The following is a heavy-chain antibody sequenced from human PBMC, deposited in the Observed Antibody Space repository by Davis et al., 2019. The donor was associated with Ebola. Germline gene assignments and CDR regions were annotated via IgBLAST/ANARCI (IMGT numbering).Heavy chain of an antibody. CDR3: ARGRQYAWFDS. CDR2: IYHSGST. CDR1: GGSISSGGYS. Sequence: SETLSLTCTVSGGSISSGGYSWSWIRQPPGKGLEWIGYIYHSGSTYYNPSLKSRVTISVDTSKNQFSLKLSSVTAADTAVYYCARGRQYAWFDSWGQGTLVTVSS. D-gene: IGHD4-11*01. V-gene: IGHV4-30-2*01. J-gene: IGHJ5*01.